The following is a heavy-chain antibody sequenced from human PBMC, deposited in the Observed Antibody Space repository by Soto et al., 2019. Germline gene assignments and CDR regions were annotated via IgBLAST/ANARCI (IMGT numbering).Heavy chain of an antibody. V-gene: IGHV1-69*12. CDR3: ARDKGRGQLGGNYYYALDV. J-gene: IGHJ6*02. Sequence: QVQLVQSGAEVLKPGSSVKLSCKTSGDTFDTFAISWVRQAPGQGLEWMGGIIPIFRTPDYPQKFQGRVTITADVSKHKAYMELRSLRSEDTAVYYCARDKGRGQLGGNYYYALDVWGQGTTVTVSS. CDR1: GDTFDTFA. D-gene: IGHD1-1*01. CDR2: IIPIFRTP.